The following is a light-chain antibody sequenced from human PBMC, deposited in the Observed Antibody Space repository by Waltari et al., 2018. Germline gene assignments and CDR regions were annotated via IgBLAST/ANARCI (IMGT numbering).Light chain of an antibody. CDR3: STWDGSLTGVV. J-gene: IGLJ3*02. CDR2: NNN. CDR1: SSNIGSHT. Sequence: QSVLTQPPSASGTPGQTVTISCSGSSSNIGSHTVNWYQHLPGTAPHLLIYNNNQRPSGVPDRFSGSKSGTSASLALSGLQSDDEAHYYCSTWDGSLTGVVFGGGTKLTVL. V-gene: IGLV1-44*01.